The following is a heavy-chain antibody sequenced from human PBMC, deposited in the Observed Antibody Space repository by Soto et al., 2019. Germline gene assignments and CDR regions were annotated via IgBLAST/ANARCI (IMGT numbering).Heavy chain of an antibody. Sequence: QVQLVQSGAEVKKPESSVKVSCKAPGGTFSTYAISWVRQAPGQGLEWMGGIIPMLGTANYAQRFQDRATXTXXESTNTVYMGLRSLRSEDTAVYFCASGSHLWLRRISNGYSGWGQGTLVTVSS. D-gene: IGHD5-12*01. CDR2: IIPMLGTA. V-gene: IGHV1-69*05. J-gene: IGHJ4*02. CDR1: GGTFSTYA. CDR3: ASGSHLWLRRISNGYSG.